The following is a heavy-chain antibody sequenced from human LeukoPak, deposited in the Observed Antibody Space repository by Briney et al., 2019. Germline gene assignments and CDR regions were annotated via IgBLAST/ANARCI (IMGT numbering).Heavy chain of an antibody. CDR1: GYTFTGYY. Sequence: ASVKVSCKASGYTFTGYYMNWVRQAPGQGLEGMGWINPNSGGTNYAQKFQGRVTMTRDTSISTAYMELSRLRSDDTAVYYCARSRFFSSWFDPWGQGTLVTVSS. J-gene: IGHJ5*02. CDR2: INPNSGGT. CDR3: ARSRFFSSWFDP. D-gene: IGHD3-3*02. V-gene: IGHV1-2*02.